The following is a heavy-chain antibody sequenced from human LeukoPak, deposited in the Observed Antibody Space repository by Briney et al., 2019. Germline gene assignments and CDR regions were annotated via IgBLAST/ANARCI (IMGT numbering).Heavy chain of an antibody. CDR3: ARSYGGHSVCDAFDI. D-gene: IGHD4-23*01. CDR2: IYYSGST. V-gene: IGHV4-59*04. Sequence: SSETLSLTCTVSGGSISSYYWSWIRQPPGKGLEWIGTIYYSGSTYYNPSLKSRITISVDTSKNQFSLKLTSVTAADTAVYYCARSYGGHSVCDAFDIWGQGTMVTVSS. J-gene: IGHJ3*02. CDR1: GGSISSYY.